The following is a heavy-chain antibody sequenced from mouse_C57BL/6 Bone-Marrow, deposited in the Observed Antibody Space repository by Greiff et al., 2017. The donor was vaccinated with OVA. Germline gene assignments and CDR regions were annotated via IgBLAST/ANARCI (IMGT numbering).Heavy chain of an antibody. Sequence: VMLVESGPELVKPGASVKISCKASGYAFSSSWINWVKQRPGKGLEWIGRIYPGDGDTNYNGKFKGKATLTADKSSSTAYMQLSSLTSEDSAVYFCARRGGYYGTFDYWGQGTTLTVSS. CDR3: ARRGGYYGTFDY. V-gene: IGHV1-82*01. CDR1: GYAFSSSW. CDR2: IYPGDGDT. J-gene: IGHJ2*01. D-gene: IGHD2-1*01.